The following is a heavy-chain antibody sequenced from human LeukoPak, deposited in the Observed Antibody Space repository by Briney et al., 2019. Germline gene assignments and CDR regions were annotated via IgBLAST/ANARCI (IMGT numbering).Heavy chain of an antibody. CDR1: GGSISSYC. J-gene: IGHJ3*02. V-gene: IGHV4-59*08. Sequence: PSETLSLTCTVSGGSISSYCWSWIRQPPGKGLEWIGYIYYSGSTNYNPSLKSRVTISVDTSKNQLSLKLSSVTAADTAVYYCARHSPAYCGGDCYSDAFDIWGQGTMVTVSS. D-gene: IGHD2-21*02. CDR2: IYYSGST. CDR3: ARHSPAYCGGDCYSDAFDI.